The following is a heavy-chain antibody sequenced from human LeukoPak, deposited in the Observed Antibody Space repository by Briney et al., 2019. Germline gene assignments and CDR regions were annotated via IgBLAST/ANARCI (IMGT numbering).Heavy chain of an antibody. D-gene: IGHD6-13*01. J-gene: IGHJ4*01. CDR3: TRDLWGAGGTNY. CDR1: GGSISTYY. CDR2: VYYSGGT. Sequence: PSETLSLTCTVSGGSISTYYWSWIRQPPGKGLEWIGYVYYSGGTNYNPSLKSRVTISVDTSKNQFSLHLNSVTAADTAVYYCTRDLWGAGGTNYWGHGTLVTVSS. V-gene: IGHV4-59*01.